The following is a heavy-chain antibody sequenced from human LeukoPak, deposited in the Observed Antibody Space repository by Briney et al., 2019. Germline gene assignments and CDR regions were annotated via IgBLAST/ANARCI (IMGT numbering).Heavy chain of an antibody. CDR1: GFTFSSYA. J-gene: IGHJ4*02. CDR3: ATDYYDSSGDYTVDY. CDR2: ISGSGYTT. V-gene: IGHV3-23*01. D-gene: IGHD3-22*01. Sequence: GGSLRLSCAASGFTFSSYAMSWVRXAPGKGLEWVSVISGSGYTTHYADSVKGRFTISRDNSKNMLYLQMNSLRAEDTAVYYCATDYYDSSGDYTVDYWGQGTLVTVSS.